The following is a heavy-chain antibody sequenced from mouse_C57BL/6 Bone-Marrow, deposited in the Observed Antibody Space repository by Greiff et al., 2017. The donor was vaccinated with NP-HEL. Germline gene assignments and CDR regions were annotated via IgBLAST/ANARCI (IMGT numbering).Heavy chain of an antibody. V-gene: IGHV1-54*01. D-gene: IGHD2-4*01. CDR3: ARWRGYDYDGAY. J-gene: IGHJ3*01. CDR2: INPGSGGT. CDR1: GYAFTNYL. Sequence: QVQLQQSGAELVRPGTSVKVSCKASGYAFTNYLIEWVKQRPGQGLEWIGVINPGSGGTNYNEKFKGKETLTADKSSSTAYMQLSSLTSEDSAVYFCARWRGYDYDGAYWGQGTLVTVSA.